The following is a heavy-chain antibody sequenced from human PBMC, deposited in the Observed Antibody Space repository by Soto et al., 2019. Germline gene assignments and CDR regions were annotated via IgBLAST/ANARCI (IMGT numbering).Heavy chain of an antibody. CDR2: ISSSSSYI. CDR1: GFTFSSYS. D-gene: IGHD2-2*01. J-gene: IGHJ5*02. Sequence: GGSLRLSCAASGFTFSSYSMNWVRQAPGKGLEWVSSISSSSSYIYYADSVKGRFTISRDNAKNSLYLQMNSLRAEDTAVYYCARGQYCSSTSCYLGWFDPWGQGTLVTVSS. V-gene: IGHV3-21*01. CDR3: ARGQYCSSTSCYLGWFDP.